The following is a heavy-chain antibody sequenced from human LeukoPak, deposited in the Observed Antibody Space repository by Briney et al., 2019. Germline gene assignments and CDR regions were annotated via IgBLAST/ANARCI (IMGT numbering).Heavy chain of an antibody. V-gene: IGHV3-30*18. J-gene: IGHJ6*02. CDR3: AKEGGYCSGGSCRRYYAMDV. D-gene: IGHD2-15*01. CDR1: NNYG. CDR2: ISYDGNNK. Sequence: PGGSLRLSCAAFNNYGMHWVRQAPGKGLEWVAVISYDGNNKYYADSVKGRFTISRDNSKNTLYLLMNTLRAEDTAVYYCAKEGGYCSGGSCRRYYAMDVWGQGTTVTV.